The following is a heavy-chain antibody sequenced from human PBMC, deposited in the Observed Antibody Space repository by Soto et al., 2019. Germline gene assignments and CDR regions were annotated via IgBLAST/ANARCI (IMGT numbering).Heavy chain of an antibody. CDR1: GYTFASHY. J-gene: IGHJ4*02. CDR3: GRDTSGLDY. CDR2: INPNGGNT. Sequence: QVQLVQSGAEVKKPGASVKVSCQASGYTFASHYIHWVRQAPGQGLEWIGVINPNGGNTRYAQRFQDRLTLTTGTPTNTVYLDLSSLSSDDTAVYYCGRDTSGLDYWGQGTLVTVSS. V-gene: IGHV1-46*01.